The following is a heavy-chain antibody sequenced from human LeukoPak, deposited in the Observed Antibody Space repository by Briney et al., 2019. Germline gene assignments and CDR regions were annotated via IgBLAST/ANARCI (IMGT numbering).Heavy chain of an antibody. V-gene: IGHV3-7*01. CDR1: GFTFSTSW. J-gene: IGHJ4*02. CDR3: ARTYGSGSSYRRFDS. CDR2: IKEDGTEK. Sequence: GMSLRLSCAASGFTFSTSWMTWVRQTPGKGLEWVANIKEDGTEKNYVDSVKGRFTISRNNTNNSLYLQMNGLRAEDTALYYCARTYGSGSSYRRFDSWGQGTLVTVSS. D-gene: IGHD3-10*01.